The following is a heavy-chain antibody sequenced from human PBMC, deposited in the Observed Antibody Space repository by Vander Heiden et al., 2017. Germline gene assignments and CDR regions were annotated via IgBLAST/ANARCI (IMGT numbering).Heavy chain of an antibody. V-gene: IGHV1-3*01. CDR2: INAGNGNT. Sequence: QVQLVQSGAEVTKPGASVKGSCKASGYTFTSYAMHWVRQAPGQRLEWMGWINAGNGNTKYSQKFQGRVTITRDTSASTAYMELSSRRSEDTAVYYGARVLYYYDSSAPGYWGQGTLVTVSS. J-gene: IGHJ4*02. D-gene: IGHD3-22*01. CDR3: ARVLYYYDSSAPGY. CDR1: GYTFTSYA.